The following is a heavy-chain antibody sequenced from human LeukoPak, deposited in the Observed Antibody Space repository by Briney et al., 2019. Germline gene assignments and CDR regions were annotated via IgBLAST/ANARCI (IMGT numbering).Heavy chain of an antibody. J-gene: IGHJ4*02. Sequence: PGGCLRLSCAASGFTFSSYGMNWVRQAPGKGLEWVAVIWCDGSRTYYGESVKGRFTISRDNSKDSLYLQMNSLRTEDTTMYYCARDNSGGYEYWGQGTLVTVSP. CDR3: ARDNSGGYEY. CDR2: IWCDGSRT. V-gene: IGHV3-33*01. D-gene: IGHD5-12*01. CDR1: GFTFSSYG.